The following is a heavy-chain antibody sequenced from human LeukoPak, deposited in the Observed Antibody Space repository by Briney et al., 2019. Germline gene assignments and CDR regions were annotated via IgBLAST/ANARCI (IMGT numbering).Heavy chain of an antibody. CDR2: IYGTGST. V-gene: IGHV4-38-2*01. CDR1: GYSLGKNYY. D-gene: IGHD3-16*01. Sequence: PSETLSLTCAVSGYSLGKNYYWGWIRLPPGKGLEWIGRIYGTGSTSYNPSLMNRVTMSVDTSKNHFSLKLTSVTAADTAVYYCARYDSRGSASTRFDYWGQGILVTISS. CDR3: ARYDSRGSASTRFDY. J-gene: IGHJ4*02.